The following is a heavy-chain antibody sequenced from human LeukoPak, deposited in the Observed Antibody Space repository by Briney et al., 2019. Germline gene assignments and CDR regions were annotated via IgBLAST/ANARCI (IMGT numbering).Heavy chain of an antibody. CDR2: IKQGGSEK. V-gene: IGHV3-7*01. CDR3: ARDRQGGIDY. CDR1: GFTFSSYW. Sequence: GGSLRLSCAASGFTFSSYWMSWVRQAPGKGLEWVANIKQGGSEKYYVDSVKGGFTIVRANDKNSLYLQMNSLRAEDTAVYYCARDRQGGIDYWGQGTLVTVSS. D-gene: IGHD3-16*01. J-gene: IGHJ4*02.